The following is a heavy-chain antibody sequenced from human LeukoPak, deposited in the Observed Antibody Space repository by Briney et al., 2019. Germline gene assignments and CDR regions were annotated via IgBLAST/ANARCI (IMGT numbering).Heavy chain of an antibody. D-gene: IGHD5-18*01. CDR3: ARDPVIAVESSATPMAYYMDV. CDR2: IIPIFGNT. Sequence: GASVKVSCKASGGTFNTYAISWVRQAPGQGLEWMGGIIPIFGNTNYAQKLQGRVTITADESTSTAYMELSGLRSEDTAVYFCARDPVIAVESSATPMAYYMDVWGKGTTVTVSS. J-gene: IGHJ6*03. V-gene: IGHV1-69*13. CDR1: GGTFNTYA.